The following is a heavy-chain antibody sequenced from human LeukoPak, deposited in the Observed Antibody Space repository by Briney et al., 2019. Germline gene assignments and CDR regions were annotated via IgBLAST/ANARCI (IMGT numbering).Heavy chain of an antibody. V-gene: IGHV3-48*01. CDR3: ASSIADY. CDR2: ISSSSTI. D-gene: IGHD6-13*01. J-gene: IGHJ4*02. CDR1: GFTFSSYS. Sequence: GGSLRLSCAASGFTFSSYSMNWVRQAPGKGLEWVSYISSSSTIYYADSVKGRFTISRDNAKNSLYLQMNSLRAEDTAVYYCASSIADYWGQGTLVTVSS.